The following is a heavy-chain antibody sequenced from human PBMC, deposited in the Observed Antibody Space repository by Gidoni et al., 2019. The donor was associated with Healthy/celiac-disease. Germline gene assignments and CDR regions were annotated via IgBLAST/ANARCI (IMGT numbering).Heavy chain of an antibody. V-gene: IGHV1-2*02. CDR3: ARAGCGPPGDY. D-gene: IGHD1-26*01. CDR2: INPNGGDT. Sequence: HVQQVQQGAEVHKPGDSVKVSLKASGYTFTGYCVHWVRQAPGQGLEEMGWINPNGGDTNYAQKLQSRVTMTMDTSISTAFIELSRLGSVDTAVYYCARAGCGPPGDYWGQGTLVTVSS. J-gene: IGHJ4*02. CDR1: GYTFTGYC.